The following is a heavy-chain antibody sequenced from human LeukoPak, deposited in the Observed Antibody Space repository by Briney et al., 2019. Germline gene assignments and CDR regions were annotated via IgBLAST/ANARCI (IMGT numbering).Heavy chain of an antibody. CDR3: GTVARVRGGLRFDP. D-gene: IGHD3-10*01. CDR1: GYTFTSYY. CDR2: INPKSGGT. Sequence: ASVKVSCKASGYTFTSYYMHWVRQAPVQGREWMGWINPKSGGTNYVQKCQGRITMTRNTSISTAYMELSRLRSDDTAVYYCGTVARVRGGLRFDPWGQGTLVTVSS. J-gene: IGHJ5*02. V-gene: IGHV1-2*02.